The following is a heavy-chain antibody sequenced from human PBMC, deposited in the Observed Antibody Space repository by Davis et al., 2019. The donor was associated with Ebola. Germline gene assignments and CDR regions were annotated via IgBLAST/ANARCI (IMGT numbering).Heavy chain of an antibody. D-gene: IGHD2-2*01. V-gene: IGHV3-48*02. Sequence: GESLKISCAASGFTFSSYSMNWVRQAPGKGLEWVSYISSSSSTIYYADSVKGRFTISRDNAKNSLYLQMNSLRDEDTAVYYCARTFYPPHIVVVPAASFHYYYGMDVWGKGTTVTVSS. CDR2: ISSSSSTI. CDR3: ARTFYPPHIVVVPAASFHYYYGMDV. J-gene: IGHJ6*04. CDR1: GFTFSSYS.